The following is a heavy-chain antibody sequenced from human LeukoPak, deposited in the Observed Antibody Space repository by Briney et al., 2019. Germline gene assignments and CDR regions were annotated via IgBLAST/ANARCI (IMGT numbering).Heavy chain of an antibody. CDR2: INPSGGST. V-gene: IGHV1-46*01. D-gene: IGHD2-15*01. J-gene: IGHJ3*02. CDR1: GYTFTSYY. CDR3: ARFGPLGYCSGGSCYSAAFDI. Sequence: EASVKVSCKASGYTFTSYYMHWVRQAPGQGLEWMGIINPSGGSTSYAQKFQGRVTMTRDTSTSTVYMELSSLKASDTAMYYCARFGPLGYCSGGSCYSAAFDIWGQGTMVTVSS.